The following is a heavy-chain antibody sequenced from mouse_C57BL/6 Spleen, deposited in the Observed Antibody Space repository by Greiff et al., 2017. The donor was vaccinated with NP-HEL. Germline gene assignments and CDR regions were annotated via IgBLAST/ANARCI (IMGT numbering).Heavy chain of an antibody. CDR1: GYTFTDYY. V-gene: IGHV1-19*01. J-gene: IGHJ3*01. CDR2: INPYNGGP. Sequence: VQLQQSGPVLVKPGASVKMSCKASGYTFTDYYMNWVKQSHGKSLEWIGVINPYNGGPSYNQKFKGKATLTVDKSSSTAYMELNSLTSEDSAVYYCARSGGGYSTAWFAYWGQGTLVTVSA. CDR3: ARSGGGYSTAWFAY. D-gene: IGHD2-3*01.